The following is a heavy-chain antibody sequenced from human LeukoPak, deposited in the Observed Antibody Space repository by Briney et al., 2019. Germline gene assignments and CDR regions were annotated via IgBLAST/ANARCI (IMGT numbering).Heavy chain of an antibody. V-gene: IGHV3-48*01. CDR3: AAGPPAVAVAGTNMGLGY. J-gene: IGHJ4*02. CDR2: ISSSSSTI. Sequence: GGSLRLSCAASGFTFSSYSMNWVRQAPGKGLEWVSYISSSSSTIYYADSVKGRFTISRDNAKTSLYLQMNSLRAEDTAVYYCAAGPPAVAVAGTNMGLGYWGQGTLVTVSS. CDR1: GFTFSSYS. D-gene: IGHD6-19*01.